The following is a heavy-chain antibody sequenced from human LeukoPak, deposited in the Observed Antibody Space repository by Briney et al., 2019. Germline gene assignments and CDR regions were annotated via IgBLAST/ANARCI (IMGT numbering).Heavy chain of an antibody. V-gene: IGHV3-21*01. CDR1: GFTFSSYS. J-gene: IGHJ4*02. CDR3: ARDLMTTVTTVDY. D-gene: IGHD4-17*01. Sequence: GGSLRLSCAASGFTFSSYSMNWVRQAPGKGLEWVSSISSSSSYIYYADSVKGRFTISRDNAKNSLYLQMNSLRAGDTAVYYCARDLMTTVTTVDYWGQGTLVTVFS. CDR2: ISSSSSYI.